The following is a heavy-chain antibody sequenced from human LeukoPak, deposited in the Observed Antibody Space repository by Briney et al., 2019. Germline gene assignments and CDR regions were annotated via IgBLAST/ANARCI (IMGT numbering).Heavy chain of an antibody. Sequence: SETLSLTCAVSGGSISSYYWSWIRQPPGKGLEWIGYIYYSGSTNYNPSLKSRVTISVDTSKNQFSLKLSSVTAADTAVYYCARDLSAAGTNDAFDIWGQGTMVTVSS. CDR2: IYYSGST. J-gene: IGHJ3*02. CDR3: ARDLSAAGTNDAFDI. D-gene: IGHD6-13*01. CDR1: GGSISSYY. V-gene: IGHV4-59*01.